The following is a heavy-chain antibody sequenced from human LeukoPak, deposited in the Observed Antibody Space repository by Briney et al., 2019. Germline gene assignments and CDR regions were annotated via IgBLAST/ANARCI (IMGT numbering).Heavy chain of an antibody. D-gene: IGHD6-19*01. Sequence: ASVKVSCKASGYTFTSYDISWVRQAPGQGLEWMGWISAYNGNTNYAQKLQGRVTMTTDTSTSTAYMELRSLRSDGTAVYYCARGIAVEFYYYMDVWGKGTTVTVPS. V-gene: IGHV1-18*01. CDR3: ARGIAVEFYYYMDV. CDR2: ISAYNGNT. J-gene: IGHJ6*03. CDR1: GYTFTSYD.